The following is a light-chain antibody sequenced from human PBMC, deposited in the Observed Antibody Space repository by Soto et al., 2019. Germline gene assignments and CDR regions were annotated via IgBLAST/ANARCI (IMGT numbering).Light chain of an antibody. Sequence: QSVLTQPPSVSGAPGQRVTSSCTASSSNIGAGSDVHWYQQLPGTGPKLLIYGNSNRPSGVPDRFSGSKAGTSASLAITGLQAEDEADYYCQSYDSSLSGVVFGGGTTLTVL. J-gene: IGLJ2*01. CDR2: GNS. CDR1: SSNIGAGSD. CDR3: QSYDSSLSGVV. V-gene: IGLV1-40*01.